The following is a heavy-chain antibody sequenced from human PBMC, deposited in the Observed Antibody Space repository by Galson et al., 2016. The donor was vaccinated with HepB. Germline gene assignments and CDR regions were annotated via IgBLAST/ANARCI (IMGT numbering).Heavy chain of an antibody. CDR3: AADPGIKGQGGYYYYYGLSV. V-gene: IGHV1-58*01. D-gene: IGHD3-10*01. CDR2: IVVGSGNT. J-gene: IGHJ6*02. CDR1: GFTFSTSA. Sequence: SVKVSCKASGFTFSTSAVQWVRQARGQRPEWIGWIVVGSGNTNYAQKFQERVTITRDMSTSTAYMEVSSLRSEDTAMYYCAADPGIKGQGGYYYYYGLSVWGQGTTVTVSS.